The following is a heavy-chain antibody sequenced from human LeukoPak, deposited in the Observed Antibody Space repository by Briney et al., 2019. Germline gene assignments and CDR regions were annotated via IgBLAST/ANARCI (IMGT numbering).Heavy chain of an antibody. CDR2: ISAYNGNT. J-gene: IGHJ6*02. CDR1: GYTFTIYG. Sequence: GASVKVSFKGSGYTFTIYGISWVRQAPGQGLEWMGWISAYNGNTNYAQKLQGRVTMTTDTSTSTAYIGLRSLRSDDTAVYYCARDPAGVSGVLMVYSTYHYYGIYVWGQGTTVTVSS. CDR3: ARDPAGVSGVLMVYSTYHYYGIYV. D-gene: IGHD2-8*01. V-gene: IGHV1-18*01.